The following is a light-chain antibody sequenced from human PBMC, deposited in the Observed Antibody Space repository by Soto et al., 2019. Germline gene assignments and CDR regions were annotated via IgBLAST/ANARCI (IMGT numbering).Light chain of an antibody. CDR3: QSYDSSLSAWV. CDR1: SSNIGAGYD. CDR2: GNS. Sequence: QSVLTQPPSVSRAPGQRVTISCTESSSNIGAGYDVLWHQQLPGTAPKLLIYGNSNRPSEVPDRFSGSKSGTSASLAITGLQAEDEADYYCQSYDSSLSAWVLGGGTKHTVL. V-gene: IGLV1-40*01. J-gene: IGLJ3*02.